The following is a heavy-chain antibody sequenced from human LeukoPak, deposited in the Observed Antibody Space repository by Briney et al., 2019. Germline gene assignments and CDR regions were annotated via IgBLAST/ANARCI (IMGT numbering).Heavy chain of an antibody. J-gene: IGHJ4*02. D-gene: IGHD2-2*01. V-gene: IGHV4-38-2*01. CDR2: IYHSGST. CDR3: ARHPVVPAAMNY. Sequence: SETLSLTCAVSGYSISSGYYWGWIRQPPGKGLEWIGSIYHSGSTYYNPSLKSRVTISVDTSKNQFSLKLSSVTAADTAVYYCARHPVVPAAMNYWSQGTLVTVSS. CDR1: GYSISSGYY.